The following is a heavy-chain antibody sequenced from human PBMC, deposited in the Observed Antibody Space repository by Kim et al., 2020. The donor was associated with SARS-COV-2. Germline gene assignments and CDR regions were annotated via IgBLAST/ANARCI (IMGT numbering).Heavy chain of an antibody. D-gene: IGHD2-2*02. CDR3: ARAAAAIVSVHWFDP. V-gene: IGHV3-7*04. J-gene: IGHJ5*02. Sequence: SGTVRFTLSRANAKNSLYLQMNSLSAEDTAVYYCARAAAAIVSVHWFDPWGQGTLVTVSS.